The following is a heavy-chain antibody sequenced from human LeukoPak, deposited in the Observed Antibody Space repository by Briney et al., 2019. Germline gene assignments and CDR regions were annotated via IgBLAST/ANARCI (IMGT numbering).Heavy chain of an antibody. D-gene: IGHD6-13*01. V-gene: IGHV3-30*18. Sequence: GGSLRLSCAASGFTVSNVGMHWVRQAPGKGLEWVAVTSYGGNNKQHADSVRGRFTISRDTFKNTLYLQMDSLRTEDTAVYYCAKDNSRWGAGYWDFELWGRGTLVMVSS. CDR2: TSYGGNNK. CDR3: AKDNSRWGAGYWDFEL. J-gene: IGHJ2*01. CDR1: GFTVSNVG.